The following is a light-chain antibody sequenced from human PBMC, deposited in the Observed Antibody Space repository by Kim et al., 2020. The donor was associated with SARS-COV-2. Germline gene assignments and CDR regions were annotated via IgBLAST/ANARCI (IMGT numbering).Light chain of an antibody. CDR2: EVS. CDR1: SSYVGIYSY. V-gene: IGLV2-8*01. J-gene: IGLJ3*02. CDR3: SSYVGSNNWV. Sequence: GQSAAGPGTGASSYVGIYSYVSWCPHPPDTAPNLVIYEVSKRPSGVPVRLSGSKSGNTASLTVSGLQAEDEADYYCSSYVGSNNWVFGGGTQLTVL.